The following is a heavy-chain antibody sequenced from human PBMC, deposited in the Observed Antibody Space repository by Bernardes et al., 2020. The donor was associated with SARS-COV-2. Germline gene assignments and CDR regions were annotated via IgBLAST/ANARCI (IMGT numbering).Heavy chain of an antibody. CDR2: IYYSGTT. CDR3: ATVFCSTTSCYNPSDPYYYYYGLDV. D-gene: IGHD2-2*01. J-gene: IGHJ6*01. CDR1: GGSIRNSPYY. Sequence: WETLCRTCTVSGGSIRNSPYYWGWIRQPPGKGLEWIGSIYYSGTTSYNPSLKSRITISVDTSKNQFSLKLTSVTAADTAVYYCATVFCSTTSCYNPSDPYYYYYGLDVWGQGTTVTVSS. V-gene: IGHV4-39*01.